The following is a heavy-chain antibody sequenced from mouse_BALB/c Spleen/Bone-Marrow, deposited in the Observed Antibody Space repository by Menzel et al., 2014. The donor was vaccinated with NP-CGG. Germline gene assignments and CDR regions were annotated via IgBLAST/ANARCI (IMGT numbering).Heavy chain of an antibody. D-gene: IGHD2-12*01. CDR2: FYPGSGSI. V-gene: IGHV1-62-2*01. J-gene: IGHJ4*01. Sequence: QVQLKESGAELVKPGTSVNLSCKASGYTFTDYIIHWVKQRSGQGLEWIGWFYPGSGSIKHNEKFKDKATLTADKSSNTVYMELSRLTSEDSAVYFCARHEDLDIRRRLSAMDYWGQGTSVTVSS. CDR3: ARHEDLDIRRRLSAMDY. CDR1: GYTFTDYI.